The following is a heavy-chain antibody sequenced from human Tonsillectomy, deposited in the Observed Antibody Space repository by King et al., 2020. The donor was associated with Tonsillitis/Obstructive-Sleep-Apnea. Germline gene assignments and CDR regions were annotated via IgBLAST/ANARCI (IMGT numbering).Heavy chain of an antibody. V-gene: IGHV4-39*01. Sequence: LQLQESGPGLVKPSETLSLTCTVSGGSISSSTYYWGGIRQPPGKGLEWIVTIYYSGRTYYNPSLMTRVTISVDTSNNQFSLKLSSVTAADTAVYYCARRVQLERRGDAFNIWGQGTMVTVSS. CDR2: IYYSGRT. CDR3: ARRVQLERRGDAFNI. D-gene: IGHD1-1*01. J-gene: IGHJ3*02. CDR1: GGSISSSTYY.